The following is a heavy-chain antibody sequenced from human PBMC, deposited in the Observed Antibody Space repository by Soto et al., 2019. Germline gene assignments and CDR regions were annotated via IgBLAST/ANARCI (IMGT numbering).Heavy chain of an antibody. J-gene: IGHJ3*02. CDR2: IYWNDDK. D-gene: IGHD6-25*01. CDR1: GFSLSTSGVG. Sequence: QITLKESGPTLVKPTQTLTLTCTFSGFSLSTSGVGVGWIRQPPGKALEWLALIYWNDDKRYSPSLKSRLTITKDTSQTQVVLTMTNMYPVDKATYYCAHSPQAAMSGFDAFDIWGQGTMVTVSS. CDR3: AHSPQAAMSGFDAFDI. V-gene: IGHV2-5*01.